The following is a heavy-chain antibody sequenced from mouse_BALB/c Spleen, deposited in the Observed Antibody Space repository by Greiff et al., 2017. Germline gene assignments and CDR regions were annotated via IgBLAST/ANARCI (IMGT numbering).Heavy chain of an antibody. D-gene: IGHD4-1*01. J-gene: IGHJ2*01. CDR1: GYSITSGYY. CDR2: ISYDGSN. Sequence: EVKLQESGPGLVKPSQSLSLTCSVTGYSITSGYYWNWIRQFPGNKLEWMGYISYDGSNNYNPSLKNRISITRDTSKNQFFLKLNSVTTEDTATYYCARGRWDYFDYWGQGTTLTVSS. V-gene: IGHV3-6*02. CDR3: ARGRWDYFDY.